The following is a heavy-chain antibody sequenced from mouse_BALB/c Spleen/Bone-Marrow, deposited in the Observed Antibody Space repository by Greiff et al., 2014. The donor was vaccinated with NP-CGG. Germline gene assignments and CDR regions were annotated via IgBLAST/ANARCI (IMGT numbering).Heavy chain of an antibody. J-gene: IGHJ4*01. CDR1: GFNIKDYY. CDR3: NAGDYRYAGYAMDY. V-gene: IGHV14-4*02. Sequence: EVQLQQSGAGFVRSGASVKLSCTASGFNIKDYYMQWVKQRPEQGLEWIGWIDPENGDTEYAPKFQGKATMTADTSSNTAYLQLSSLTSEDTAAYYCNAGDYRYAGYAMDYWGQGSSVTVSS. D-gene: IGHD2-14*01. CDR2: IDPENGDT.